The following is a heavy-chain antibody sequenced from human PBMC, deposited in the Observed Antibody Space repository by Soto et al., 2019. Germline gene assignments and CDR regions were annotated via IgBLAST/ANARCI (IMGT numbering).Heavy chain of an antibody. V-gene: IGHV3-30-3*01. Sequence: QVQLVESGGGVVQPGRSLRLSCAASGFTFRNHAMHWVRQAPGKGLECVALIAYDGGNKFYRDYVKGRFTISRDNSKNTLYLQINSLRYEDTAVYYCARGDREDIAVVIGVRPGEYAVDVWGQGTTVTVSS. D-gene: IGHD2-15*01. J-gene: IGHJ6*02. CDR2: IAYDGGNK. CDR3: ARGDREDIAVVIGVRPGEYAVDV. CDR1: GFTFRNHA.